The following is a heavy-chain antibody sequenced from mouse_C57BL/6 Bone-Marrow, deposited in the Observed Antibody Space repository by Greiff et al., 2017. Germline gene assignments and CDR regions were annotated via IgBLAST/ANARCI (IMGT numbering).Heavy chain of an antibody. V-gene: IGHV7-3*01. J-gene: IGHJ2*01. CDR3: ARCSNYFDY. CDR2: IRNKANGYTT. CDR1: GFTFTDYY. Sequence: EVKVEESGGGLVQPGGSLSLSCAASGFTFTDYYMSWVRQPPGKALEWLGFIRNKANGYTTEYSASVKGRFTISRENSQSILYLQMNALRAEDSATYYCARCSNYFDYWGQGTTLTVSS.